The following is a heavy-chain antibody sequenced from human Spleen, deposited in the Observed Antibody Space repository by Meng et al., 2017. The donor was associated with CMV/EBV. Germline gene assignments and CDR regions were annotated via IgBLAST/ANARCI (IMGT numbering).Heavy chain of an antibody. V-gene: IGHV4-59*12. CDR1: GVSMSGYY. J-gene: IGHJ3*02. D-gene: IGHD2-2*02. CDR2: IYDTGST. Sequence: GSLRLSCTVSGVSMSGYYWSWIRQPPGKGLEWIGYIYDTGSTNYNPSLKSRVTISVDTSKNQFSLKLSSVTAADTAVYFCARDILGYCGSTSCHKGAFDIWGQGTMVTVSS. CDR3: ARDILGYCGSTSCHKGAFDI.